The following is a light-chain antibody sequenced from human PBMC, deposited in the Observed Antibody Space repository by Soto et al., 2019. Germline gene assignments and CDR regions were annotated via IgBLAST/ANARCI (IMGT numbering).Light chain of an antibody. CDR2: GAS. Sequence: EIVMTQSPATLSVSPGERATLSCRASQSVSSNLAWYQQKPGQAPRLLISGASTRATGIPARFSGSGPGTEFTLSIGSLQSEDFAVYYCQQYNDLPPTFGQGTKVDIK. V-gene: IGKV3-15*01. CDR3: QQYNDLPPT. J-gene: IGKJ1*01. CDR1: QSVSSN.